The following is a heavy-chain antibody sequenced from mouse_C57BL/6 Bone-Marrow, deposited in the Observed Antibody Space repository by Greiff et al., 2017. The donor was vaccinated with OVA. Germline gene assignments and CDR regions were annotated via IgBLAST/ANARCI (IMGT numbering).Heavy chain of an antibody. D-gene: IGHD2-3*01. J-gene: IGHJ3*01. CDR2: IYPGSGNT. CDR3: ARDGYYAWFAY. V-gene: IGHV1-76*01. Sequence: VQVVESGAELVRPGASVKLSCKASGYTFTDYYINWVKQRPGQGLEWIARIYPGSGNTYYNEKFKGKATLTAEKSSSTAYMQLSSLTSEDSAVYFCARDGYYAWFAYWGQGTLVTVSA. CDR1: GYTFTDYY.